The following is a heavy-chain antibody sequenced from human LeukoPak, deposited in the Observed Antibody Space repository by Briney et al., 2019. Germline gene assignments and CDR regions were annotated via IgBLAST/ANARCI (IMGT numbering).Heavy chain of an antibody. CDR1: GNTFSSNF. V-gene: IGHV1-46*01. Sequence: ASVKVSCKASGNTFSSNFLHWVRQAPGQGLEWMGIINPSGGSTTYAQRFQGRVTMTRDTSTSTVYMELRSLRSDDTAVYYCARERSTDYVQVDYYYGMDVWGQGTTVTVSS. D-gene: IGHD3-10*02. CDR3: ARERSTDYVQVDYYYGMDV. CDR2: INPSGGST. J-gene: IGHJ6*02.